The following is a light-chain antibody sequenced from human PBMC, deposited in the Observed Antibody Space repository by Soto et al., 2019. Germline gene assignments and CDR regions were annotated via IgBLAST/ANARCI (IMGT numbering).Light chain of an antibody. CDR1: SSNIGSYY. CDR2: RND. J-gene: IGLJ2*01. Sequence: QSVLTQPPSASGTPGQRVTISCSGRSSNIGSYYVYWYQHLPGTAPKLLIYRNDQRPSGVPDRFSGSKSGTSASLAISGLRSEDEADYYCAAWDDSLRDVVFGGGTQLTVL. CDR3: AAWDDSLRDVV. V-gene: IGLV1-47*01.